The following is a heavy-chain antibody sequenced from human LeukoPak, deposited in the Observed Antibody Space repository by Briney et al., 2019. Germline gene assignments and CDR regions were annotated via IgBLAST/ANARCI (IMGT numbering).Heavy chain of an antibody. CDR3: ARGLVAAIRTMDY. CDR2: ISSSSSSI. V-gene: IGHV3-48*04. J-gene: IGHJ4*02. Sequence: GGSLRLSCAASGFTFSTYSMNWVRQAPGKGLEWVSYISSSSSSIYYTDSVKGRFTISRDNAKNSLNLQMNSLRAEDTAVYYCARGLVAAIRTMDYWGQGTLVTVSS. CDR1: GFTFSTYS. D-gene: IGHD1-26*01.